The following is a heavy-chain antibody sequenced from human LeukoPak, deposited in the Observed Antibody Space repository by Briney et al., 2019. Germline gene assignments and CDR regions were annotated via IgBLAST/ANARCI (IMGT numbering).Heavy chain of an antibody. J-gene: IGHJ4*02. Sequence: ASETLSLTCTVSGYSISSGYYWGWIRQPPGKGLEWIGSIYHSGSTYYNPSLKSRVTISVDTSKNQFSLKLSSVTAADTAVYYCARSARLAARLFDYWGQGTLVTVSS. CDR2: IYHSGST. CDR1: GYSISSGYY. V-gene: IGHV4-38-2*02. D-gene: IGHD6-6*01. CDR3: ARSARLAARLFDY.